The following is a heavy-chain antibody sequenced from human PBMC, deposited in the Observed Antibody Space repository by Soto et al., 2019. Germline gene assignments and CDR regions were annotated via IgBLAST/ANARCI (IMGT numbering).Heavy chain of an antibody. V-gene: IGHV4-59*01. Sequence: SETLSLTCTVSSGSISSYYWSWILQPPGKGLEWIGNIHKNGNTNYNPSPESRITISVDTTKNQVSLKLSSVTAADTAVYYCARDLRYCGGDCYPPYYYYGMDVWGQGTTVT. J-gene: IGHJ6*02. CDR3: ARDLRYCGGDCYPPYYYYGMDV. D-gene: IGHD2-21*02. CDR2: IHKNGNT. CDR1: SGSISSYY.